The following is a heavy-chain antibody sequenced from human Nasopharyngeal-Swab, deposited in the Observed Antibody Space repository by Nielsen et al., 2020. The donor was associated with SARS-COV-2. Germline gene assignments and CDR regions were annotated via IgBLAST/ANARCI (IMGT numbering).Heavy chain of an antibody. Sequence: GESLKISCAAGGFSRYRYGMTWVRQTAGGGLEWVATISPTGTNTHYADSVKGRFTISRDNSKNTVSLEMNSLRAEDTALYYCGEDPSTYNDESSNFVFWGQGSLVTVSS. CDR1: GFSRYRYG. D-gene: IGHD5-24*01. CDR2: ISPTGTNT. CDR3: GEDPSTYNDESSNFVF. J-gene: IGHJ4*02. V-gene: IGHV3-23*01.